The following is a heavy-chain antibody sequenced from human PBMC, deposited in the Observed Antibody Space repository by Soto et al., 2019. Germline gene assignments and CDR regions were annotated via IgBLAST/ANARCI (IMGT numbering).Heavy chain of an antibody. CDR2: ISAYNGNT. D-gene: IGHD3-22*01. CDR1: GYTFTSYG. V-gene: IGHV1-18*01. J-gene: IGHJ5*02. Sequence: GASVKVSCKASGYTFTSYGISWVRQAPGQGLEWMGWISAYNGNTNYAQKLQGRVTMTTDTSTSTAYMELRSLRSDDTAVYYCARDPFPYYYDSSGYYLSWFDPWGQGTLVTVSS. CDR3: ARDPFPYYYDSSGYYLSWFDP.